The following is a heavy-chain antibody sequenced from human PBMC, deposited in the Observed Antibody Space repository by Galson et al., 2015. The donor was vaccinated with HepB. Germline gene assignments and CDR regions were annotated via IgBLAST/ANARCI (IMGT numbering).Heavy chain of an antibody. CDR3: SRGGWDSTWSFDS. J-gene: IGHJ4*02. Sequence: SLRLSCAASGFSFRSYAMHWVRQAPGKGLEWVSVISYDGTNKHYAESVKGRFTISRDSSKNTLYLQMNSLRADDTAMYYCSRGGWDSTWSFDSWGQGALVTVSS. V-gene: IGHV3-30*04. CDR2: ISYDGTNK. CDR1: GFSFRSYA. D-gene: IGHD6-13*01.